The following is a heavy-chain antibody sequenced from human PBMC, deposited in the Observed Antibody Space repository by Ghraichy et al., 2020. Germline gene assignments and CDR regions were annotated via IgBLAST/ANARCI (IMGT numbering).Heavy chain of an antibody. CDR3: AKDYSSDWTQTYWYFDL. CDR2: ICYSGGST. Sequence: GGSLRLSCAASGFTFRSYAMTWVRQAPMKGLEWVSAICYSGGSTYYADSVKGRFTISRDNSKNTVYLQMNSLGAEDTALYYCAKDYSSDWTQTYWYFDLWGRGTLVTVSS. CDR1: GFTFRSYA. D-gene: IGHD6-19*01. J-gene: IGHJ2*01. V-gene: IGHV3-23*01.